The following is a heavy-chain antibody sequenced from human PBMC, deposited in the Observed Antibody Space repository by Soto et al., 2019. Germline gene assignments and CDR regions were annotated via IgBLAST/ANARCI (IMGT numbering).Heavy chain of an antibody. D-gene: IGHD2-15*01. V-gene: IGHV3-23*01. CDR1: GFTFSSYA. Sequence: GGSLRLSCAASGFTFSSYAMSWVRQAPGKGLEWVSAISGSGGSTYYADSVKGRFAISRDNSKNTLYLQMNSLRAEDTAVYYCAKDSLGVVVVAPAYYFDYWGQGTLVTVSS. CDR2: ISGSGGST. J-gene: IGHJ4*02. CDR3: AKDSLGVVVVAPAYYFDY.